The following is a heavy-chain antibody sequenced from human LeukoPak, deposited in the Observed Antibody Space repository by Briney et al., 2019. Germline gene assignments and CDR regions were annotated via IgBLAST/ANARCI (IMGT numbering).Heavy chain of an antibody. J-gene: IGHJ3*02. V-gene: IGHV4-59*01. CDR3: AREKEDSSNPDAFDI. CDR2: IYYSGST. D-gene: IGHD6-6*01. Sequence: SETLSLTCTVSGGSISSYYWSWIRQPPGKGLEWIGYIYYSGSTNYNPSLKSRVTISVDTSKNQFSLKLSSVTAADTAVYYCAREKEDSSNPDAFDIWGQGTMVTVSS. CDR1: GGSISSYY.